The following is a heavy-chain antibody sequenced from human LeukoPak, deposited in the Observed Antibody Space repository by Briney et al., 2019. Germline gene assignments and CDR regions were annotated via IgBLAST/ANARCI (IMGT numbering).Heavy chain of an antibody. D-gene: IGHD6-19*01. Sequence: GGSLRLSCAASGFTLSNYAMHWVRQAPGKGLEWVAIISFDGSDKYYADSVKGRFSISRDNSQNTLFLQMNSLRAEDTAIYYCARYIAVAGSHYFYGMDVWGQGTTVTVSS. CDR2: ISFDGSDK. CDR3: ARYIAVAGSHYFYGMDV. V-gene: IGHV3-30-3*01. J-gene: IGHJ6*02. CDR1: GFTLSNYA.